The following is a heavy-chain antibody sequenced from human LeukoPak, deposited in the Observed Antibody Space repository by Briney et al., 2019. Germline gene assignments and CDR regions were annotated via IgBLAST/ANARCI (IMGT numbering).Heavy chain of an antibody. CDR2: INTNTGNP. CDR1: GYTFTSYA. Sequence: ASVKVSCKASGYTFTSYAMNWVRQAPGQGLEWMGWINTNTGNPTYAQGFTGRFVFSLDTSVSTAYLQISSLKAEDTAVYYCAGGVSRIVGATRHFDYWGQGTLVTVSS. CDR3: AGGVSRIVGATRHFDY. D-gene: IGHD1-26*01. V-gene: IGHV7-4-1*02. J-gene: IGHJ4*02.